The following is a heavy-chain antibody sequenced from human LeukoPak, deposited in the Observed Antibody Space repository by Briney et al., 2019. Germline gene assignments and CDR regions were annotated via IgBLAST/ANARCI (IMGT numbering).Heavy chain of an antibody. CDR1: GFTFSSYG. CDR2: IRYDGSNK. D-gene: IGHD3-22*01. J-gene: IGHJ4*02. Sequence: GGSLRLSCAASGFTFSSYGMHWVRQAPGKGLEWVAFIRYDGSNKYYADSVKGRFTISRDNSKNTLYLQMNSLRAEDTAVYYCAKDAPRWEYYDSSGLIWVVGYFDYWGQGTLVTVSS. V-gene: IGHV3-30*02. CDR3: AKDAPRWEYYDSSGLIWVVGYFDY.